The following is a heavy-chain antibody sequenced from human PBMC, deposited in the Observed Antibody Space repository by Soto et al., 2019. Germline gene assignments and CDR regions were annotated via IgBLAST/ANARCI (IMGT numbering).Heavy chain of an antibody. D-gene: IGHD2-21*01. Sequence: ASVKVSCKASGYTFTDFYIHWVRQAPGQGLEWMGWINPKSDGTNYAQKFQGRVTMTTDTSTSTAYMDLRGLRSDDTALYFCASRPLVLKVYIPTADWFDPWGQGTLVTVPS. CDR1: GYTFTDFY. J-gene: IGHJ5*02. CDR2: INPKSDGT. CDR3: ASRPLVLKVYIPTADWFDP. V-gene: IGHV1-2*02.